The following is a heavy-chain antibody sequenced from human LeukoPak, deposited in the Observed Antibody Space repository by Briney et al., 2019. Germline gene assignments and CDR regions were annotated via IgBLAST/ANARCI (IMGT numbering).Heavy chain of an antibody. Sequence: GGSLRLSCAASGFTFSSYGMHWVRQAPGKGLEWVAFIRYDGSNKYYADSVKGRFTISRDNSKNTLYLQMNSLKIEDTAVYYCYSVRGSGSHLGYWGQGTLVTVS. CDR2: IRYDGSNK. CDR1: GFTFSSYG. D-gene: IGHD3-10*01. J-gene: IGHJ4*02. CDR3: YSVRGSGSHLGY. V-gene: IGHV3-30*02.